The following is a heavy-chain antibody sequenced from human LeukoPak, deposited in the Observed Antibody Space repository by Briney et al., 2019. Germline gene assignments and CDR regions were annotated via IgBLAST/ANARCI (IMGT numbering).Heavy chain of an antibody. V-gene: IGHV4-59*12. CDR3: ARGIFGGSFYLDH. CDR1: GGSISSYY. Sequence: SETLSLTCTVSGGSISSYYWSWIRQPPGKGLEWIGYIYYSGSTNYNPSLKSRVTISVDTSKNQFSLKLSSVTAADTAVYYCARGIFGGSFYLDHWGQGTLVTVSS. J-gene: IGHJ4*02. CDR2: IYYSGST. D-gene: IGHD3-3*01.